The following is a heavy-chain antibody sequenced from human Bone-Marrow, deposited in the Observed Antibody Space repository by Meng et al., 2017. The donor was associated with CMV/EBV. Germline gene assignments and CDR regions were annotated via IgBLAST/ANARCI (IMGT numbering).Heavy chain of an antibody. CDR1: GFTFSSYA. J-gene: IGHJ4*02. V-gene: IGHV3-30*04. D-gene: IGHD6-13*01. Sequence: GGSLRLSCAASGFTFSSYAMHWVRQAPGKGLEWVAVISYDGSNKYYADSVKGRFTISRDNSKNTLYLQMNSLRAEDTAVYYCARDLTSSSWYIPDYWGQGNLVTVAS. CDR2: ISYDGSNK. CDR3: ARDLTSSSWYIPDY.